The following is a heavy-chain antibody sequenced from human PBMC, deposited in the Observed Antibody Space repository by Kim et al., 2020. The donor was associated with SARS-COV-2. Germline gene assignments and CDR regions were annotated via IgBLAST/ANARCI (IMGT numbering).Heavy chain of an antibody. J-gene: IGHJ6*02. V-gene: IGHV3-9*01. CDR1: GFTFDDYA. CDR2: ISWNSGSI. D-gene: IGHD6-13*01. Sequence: GGSLRLSCAASGFTFDDYAMHWVRQAPGKGLEWVSGISWNSGSIGYADSVKGRFTISRDNAKNSLYLQMNSLRAEDTALYYCAKDRAAGVYYYGMDVWGQGTTVTVSS. CDR3: AKDRAAGVYYYGMDV.